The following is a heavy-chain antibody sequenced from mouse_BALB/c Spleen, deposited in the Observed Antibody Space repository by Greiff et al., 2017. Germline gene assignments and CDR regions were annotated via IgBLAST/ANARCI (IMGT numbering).Heavy chain of an antibody. J-gene: IGHJ2*01. CDR3: TRSRVYGYEYYFDY. Sequence: EVQLQESGTVLARPGASVKMSCKASGYTFTSYWMHWVKQRPGQGLEWIGAIYPGNSDTSYNQKFKGKAKLTAVTSTSTAYMELSSLTNEDSAVYYCTRSRVYGYEYYFDYWGQGTTLTVSS. CDR2: IYPGNSDT. CDR1: GYTFTSYW. V-gene: IGHV1-5*01. D-gene: IGHD2-2*01.